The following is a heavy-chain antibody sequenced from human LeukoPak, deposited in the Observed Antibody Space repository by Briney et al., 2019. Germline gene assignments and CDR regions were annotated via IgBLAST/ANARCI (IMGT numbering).Heavy chain of an antibody. CDR3: ARLPTLYYDILTGYHDY. CDR1: GFTFSSYA. Sequence: GGSLRLSCAASGFTFSSYAMSWVRQAPGKGLEWVSAISGSGDSTYYGDSVKGRFTISRDNSKNTLYLQMNSLRAEDTAVYYCARLPTLYYDILTGYHDYWGQGTLVTVSS. CDR2: ISGSGDST. J-gene: IGHJ4*02. D-gene: IGHD3-9*01. V-gene: IGHV3-23*01.